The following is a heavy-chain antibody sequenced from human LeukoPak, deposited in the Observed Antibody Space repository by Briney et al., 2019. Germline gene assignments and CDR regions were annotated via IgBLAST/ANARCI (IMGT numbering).Heavy chain of an antibody. Sequence: GRSLRLSCAASGFTFSSYGMHWVRQAPGKGLEWVAVIWYDGSNKYYADSVKGRFTVSRDNSKNTLYLQMNSLRAEDTAVYYCARVAPIYSSSLYYLDYWGQGSLVTVSS. CDR3: ARVAPIYSSSLYYLDY. V-gene: IGHV3-33*01. D-gene: IGHD6-13*01. CDR2: IWYDGSNK. J-gene: IGHJ4*02. CDR1: GFTFSSYG.